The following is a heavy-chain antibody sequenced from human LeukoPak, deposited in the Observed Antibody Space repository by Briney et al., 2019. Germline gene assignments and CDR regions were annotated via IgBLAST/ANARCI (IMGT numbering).Heavy chain of an antibody. V-gene: IGHV4-4*07. Sequence: PSETLSLTCTVSGGSISSYYWGWIRQPAGKGLEWIGRMYISGSTNYNPSLKSRVTMSVDTSKNQFSLKLNSVTAADTAVYYCAREGDDILTGYSFDAFDVWGQGTMVTVSS. CDR3: AREGDDILTGYSFDAFDV. CDR1: GGSISSYY. J-gene: IGHJ3*01. CDR2: MYISGST. D-gene: IGHD3-9*01.